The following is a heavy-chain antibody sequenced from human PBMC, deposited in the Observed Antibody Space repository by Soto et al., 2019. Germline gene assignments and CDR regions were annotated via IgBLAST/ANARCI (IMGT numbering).Heavy chain of an antibody. V-gene: IGHV1-8*01. J-gene: IGHJ2*01. Sequence: QVQLVQSGAEVKKPGASVKVSCKASGYSFTNYDMKWVRQAPGQGPEWMGWMNPNSAKTGYAQKFRGRVTMTMNISISTAYMELSSLRSEDTAVYYCERENDGAIDLWGRGTLVTVSS. CDR1: GYSFTNYD. CDR2: MNPNSAKT. CDR3: ERENDGAIDL. D-gene: IGHD1-1*01.